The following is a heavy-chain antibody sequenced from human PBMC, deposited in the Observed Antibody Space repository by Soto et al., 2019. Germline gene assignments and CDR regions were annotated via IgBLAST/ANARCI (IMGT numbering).Heavy chain of an antibody. Sequence: QVQLQESGPGLVKPSQTLSLTCTVSGGSISSGGYYWSWLRQHPRKGLERIGYIYSSGSTYYNPSLKSRVTLSVDTSKIQFSLKLSSVTAADAAVYYCGRWEDRPLLYPEGNAFDIWGQGTMVGLSS. D-gene: IGHD2-2*02. J-gene: IGHJ3*02. CDR3: GRWEDRPLLYPEGNAFDI. V-gene: IGHV4-31*03. CDR1: GGSISSGGYY. CDR2: IYSSGST.